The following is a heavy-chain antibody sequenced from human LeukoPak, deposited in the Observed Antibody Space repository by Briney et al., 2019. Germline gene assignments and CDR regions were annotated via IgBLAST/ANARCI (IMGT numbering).Heavy chain of an antibody. Sequence: PGGSLRLSCAASGFTFSSYGMHWVRQGPGKGLEWVAFIRYDASKKYYADSVKGRFTVSRDNSKNTLYLQMNSLRAEDTAVYYCAGDPKYGGNSFTFDYWGQGTLVTVSS. D-gene: IGHD4-23*01. V-gene: IGHV3-30*02. CDR1: GFTFSSYG. CDR3: AGDPKYGGNSFTFDY. J-gene: IGHJ4*02. CDR2: IRYDASKK.